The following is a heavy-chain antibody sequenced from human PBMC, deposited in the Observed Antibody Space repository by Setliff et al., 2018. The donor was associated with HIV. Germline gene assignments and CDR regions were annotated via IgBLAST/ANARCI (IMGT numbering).Heavy chain of an antibody. J-gene: IGHJ4*02. CDR3: ARGRGWYGY. CDR1: GGSFSAYY. V-gene: IGHV4-34*01. D-gene: IGHD6-19*01. Sequence: KPSETLSLTCAVYGGSFSAYYWSWIRQPPGKGLEWIGESNYSGGTNYIPSLKSRVTISVDTSKNQFSLKLSSVSAADTAVYYCARGRGWYGYWGQGTVVTVSS. CDR2: SNYSGGT.